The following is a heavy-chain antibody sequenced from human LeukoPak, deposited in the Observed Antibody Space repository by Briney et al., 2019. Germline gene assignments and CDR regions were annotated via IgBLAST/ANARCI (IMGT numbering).Heavy chain of an antibody. CDR3: ARDSGLLRWFDY. CDR2: ISYDGSNK. J-gene: IGHJ4*02. CDR1: GFTFSSYA. D-gene: IGHD4-23*01. Sequence: PGGSLRLSCAASGFTFSSYAMHWVRQAPGKGLEWVAVISYDGSNKYYADSVKGRFTISRDNSKNTLYLQMNSLRAEDTAVYYCARDSGLLRWFDYWGQGTLVTVSS. V-gene: IGHV3-30-3*01.